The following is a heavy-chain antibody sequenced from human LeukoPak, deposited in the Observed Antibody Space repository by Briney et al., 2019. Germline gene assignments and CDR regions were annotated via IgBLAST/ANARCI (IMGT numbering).Heavy chain of an antibody. CDR2: ISGSGGNT. J-gene: IGHJ4*02. CDR3: AKGASYYYDSSGPISSFSDY. Sequence: PGGSLGLSCAASGFTFSSYAMNWVRQAPGKGLEWVAAISGSGGNTCNADSVKCRFTISRDNSKNTLYLQITNLRADDTAVYHCAKGASYYYDSSGPISSFSDYGGQGTLVTVSS. D-gene: IGHD3-22*01. CDR1: GFTFSSYA. V-gene: IGHV3-23*01.